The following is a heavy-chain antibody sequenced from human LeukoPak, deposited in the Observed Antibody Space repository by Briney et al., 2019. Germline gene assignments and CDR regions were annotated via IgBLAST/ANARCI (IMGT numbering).Heavy chain of an antibody. CDR3: ARDSNFELDY. CDR2: IRRKDHGGTP. D-gene: IGHD3-9*01. V-gene: IGHV3-49*04. CDR1: GFSFGDYG. J-gene: IGHJ4*02. Sequence: GGSLRLSSTPSGFSFGDYGMSWVRQAPGKGLEWVGFIRRKDHGGTPEHAASVKGRFTISRDDSKSIAYLQMNSLKTEDTAVYFCARDSNFELDYLVQGTQVTVSS.